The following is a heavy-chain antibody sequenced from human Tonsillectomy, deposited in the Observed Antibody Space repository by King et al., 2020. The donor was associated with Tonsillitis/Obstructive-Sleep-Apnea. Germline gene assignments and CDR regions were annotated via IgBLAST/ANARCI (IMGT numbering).Heavy chain of an antibody. V-gene: IGHV1-46*01. CDR2: INPSGGYT. CDR1: GYTFTSYY. J-gene: IGHJ6*03. D-gene: IGHD2-21*01. CDR3: ARDCGTAFPDYYYYMDV. Sequence: VQLVESGAEVKKPGASVKVSCTASGYTFTSYYMHWVRQAPGQGLEWMGIINPSGGYTKYAQKLQGRVTMTGDTSTSTVYVELSSLRSEDTAVYYCARDCGTAFPDYYYYMDVWGKGTTVTVSS.